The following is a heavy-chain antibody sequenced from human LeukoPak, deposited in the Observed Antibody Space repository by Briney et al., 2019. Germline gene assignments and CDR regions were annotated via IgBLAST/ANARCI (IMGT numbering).Heavy chain of an antibody. Sequence: SQTLSLTCTVSGGSISSGGYYWSWIRQPPGKGLEWIGYIYHSGSTYYNPSLKSRVTISVDRSKNQFSLKLSSVTAADTAVYYCARGPSPYVDFWSGYYYFDYWGQGTLVTVSS. J-gene: IGHJ4*02. D-gene: IGHD3-3*01. CDR3: ARGPSPYVDFWSGYYYFDY. V-gene: IGHV4-30-2*01. CDR2: IYHSGST. CDR1: GGSISSGGYY.